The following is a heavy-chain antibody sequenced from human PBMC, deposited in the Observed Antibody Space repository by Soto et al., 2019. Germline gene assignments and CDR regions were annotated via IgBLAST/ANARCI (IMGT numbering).Heavy chain of an antibody. CDR2: ISTYNGDT. CDR3: AREGAGYNWFDP. J-gene: IGHJ5*02. D-gene: IGHD1-26*01. V-gene: IGHV1-18*01. CDR1: GYTFTRSG. Sequence: ASVKVSCKASGYTFTRSGISWVRQAPGQGLEWMGWISTYNGDTNYAQTFQGRVTMTTDTSTSTVHMEVNSLRAEDTAVYYCAREGAGYNWFDPWGQGTLVTVSS.